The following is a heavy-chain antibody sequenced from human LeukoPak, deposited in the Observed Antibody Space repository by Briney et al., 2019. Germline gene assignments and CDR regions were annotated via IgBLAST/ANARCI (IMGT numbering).Heavy chain of an antibody. Sequence: GGSLRLSCAASGFTHSSYYISCVRQPPAKALEGVSVIHSGGSTYYADSVKGRFTISRDNSKNALYLQMNGRRAEDSVLYYCARDGGVEGYNSYFDYWGQGTLVTVSS. CDR2: IHSGGST. CDR1: GFTHSSYY. V-gene: IGHV3-53*01. D-gene: IGHD5-24*01. CDR3: ARDGGVEGYNSYFDY. J-gene: IGHJ4*02.